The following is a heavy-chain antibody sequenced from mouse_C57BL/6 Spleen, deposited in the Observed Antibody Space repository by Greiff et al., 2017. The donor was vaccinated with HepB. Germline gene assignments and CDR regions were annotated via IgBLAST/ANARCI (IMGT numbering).Heavy chain of an antibody. D-gene: IGHD1-1*01. CDR3: ARSGYGKYFDY. CDR1: GYTFTSYW. J-gene: IGHJ2*01. Sequence: LQQPGAELVRPGSSVKLSCKASGYTFTSYWMHWVKQRPIQGLEWIGNIDPSDSETHYNQKFKDKATLTVDKSSSTAYMQLSSLTSEDSAVYYCARSGYGKYFDYWGQGTTLTVSS. V-gene: IGHV1-52*01. CDR2: IDPSDSET.